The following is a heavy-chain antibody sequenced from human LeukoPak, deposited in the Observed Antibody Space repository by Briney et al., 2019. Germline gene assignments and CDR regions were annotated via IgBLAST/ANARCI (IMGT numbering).Heavy chain of an antibody. V-gene: IGHV4-34*01. CDR2: INHSGST. CDR1: GGSFSGYY. J-gene: IGHJ4*02. Sequence: SETLSLTCAVYGGSFSGYYWSWIRQPPGKGLEWIGEINHSGSTNYNPSLKSRVTISVDTSKNQFSLKLSSVTAADTAVYYCARVTRSGYGSGSYYNLDYWGRGTLVTVSS. CDR3: ARVTRSGYGSGSYYNLDY. D-gene: IGHD3-10*01.